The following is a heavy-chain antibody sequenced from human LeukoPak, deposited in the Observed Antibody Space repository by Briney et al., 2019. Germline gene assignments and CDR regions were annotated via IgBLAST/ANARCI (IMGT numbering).Heavy chain of an antibody. Sequence: GGSLRLSCAASGFTFSSYGMHWVRQAPGEGLEWVADIWYDGSNKYYADSVKGRFTISRDNSKNTLYLQMNSLRAEDTAVYYCARDARDIVVVPAEGVVNWCDPWGQGTLVSVSS. CDR1: GFTFSSYG. J-gene: IGHJ5*02. D-gene: IGHD2-2*01. V-gene: IGHV3-33*01. CDR3: ARDARDIVVVPAEGVVNWCDP. CDR2: IWYDGSNK.